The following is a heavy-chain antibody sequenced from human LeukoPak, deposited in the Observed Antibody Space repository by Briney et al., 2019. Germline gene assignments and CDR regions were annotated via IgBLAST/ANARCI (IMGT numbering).Heavy chain of an antibody. CDR1: GYSISSGYY. D-gene: IGHD1-26*01. V-gene: IGHV4-38-2*01. J-gene: IGHJ4*02. Sequence: PSETLSLTCAVSGYSISSGYYWGWIRQPPGKGLEWIGSIYHSGSTYYNPSLKSRVTISVDTSKNQFSLKLSSVTAADTAVYYCARSRELADFDYWGQGTLVTVSS. CDR2: IYHSGST. CDR3: ARSRELADFDY.